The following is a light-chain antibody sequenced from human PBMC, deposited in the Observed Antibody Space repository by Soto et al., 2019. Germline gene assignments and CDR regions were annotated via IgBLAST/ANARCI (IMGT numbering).Light chain of an antibody. V-gene: IGLV3-21*02. CDR2: DDS. J-gene: IGLJ1*01. Sequence: SYELTQPPSVSVAPGQTARITCGGNNIGIKSVHWYQQKAGQAPVLVVYDDSERPSGIPERISDSTFGKTATLTIRRVDGGDEAYYYCQLWDSSSDHYVFGTGTKVTVL. CDR1: NIGIKS. CDR3: QLWDSSSDHYV.